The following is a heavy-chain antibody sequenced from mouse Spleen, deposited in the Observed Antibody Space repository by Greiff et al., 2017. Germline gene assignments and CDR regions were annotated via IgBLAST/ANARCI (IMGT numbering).Heavy chain of an antibody. CDR2: IDPETGGT. CDR3: TRDWSWFAY. Sequence: VQLQQSGAELVRPGASVTLSCKASGYTFTDYEMHWVKQTPVHGLEWIGAIDPETGGTAYNQKFKGKAILTADTSSSTAYMELRSLTSEDSAVYYCTRDWSWFAYWGQGTLVTVSA. J-gene: IGHJ3*01. V-gene: IGHV1-15*01. CDR1: GYTFTDYE. D-gene: IGHD4-1*01.